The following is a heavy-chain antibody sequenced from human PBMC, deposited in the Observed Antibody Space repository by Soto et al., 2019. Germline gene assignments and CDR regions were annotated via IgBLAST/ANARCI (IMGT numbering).Heavy chain of an antibody. CDR1: GYTLTELS. V-gene: IGHV1-24*01. Sequence: ASVNVHCKVSGYTLTELSMHWVRQAPGKGLEWMGGFDPEDGETIYAQKFQGRVTMTEDTSTDTAYMELSSLRSEDTAVYYCAGGIGARPIYWGQGTLVVVSA. CDR2: FDPEDGET. CDR3: AGGIGARPIY. J-gene: IGHJ1*01. D-gene: IGHD6-6*01.